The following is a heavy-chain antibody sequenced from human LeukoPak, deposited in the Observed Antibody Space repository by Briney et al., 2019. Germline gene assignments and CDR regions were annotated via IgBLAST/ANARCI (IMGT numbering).Heavy chain of an antibody. D-gene: IGHD3-10*02. CDR2: IIPIFGTA. Sequence: SVKVSCKASGGTFSSYAISWVRQAPGQGLEWMGGIIPIFGTANYAQKFQGRVTITADESTGTAYMELSSLRSEDTAVYYCTRELSGCSETVCSGAWGQGTLVIVSS. CDR3: TRELSGCSETVCSGA. CDR1: GGTFSSYA. J-gene: IGHJ5*02. V-gene: IGHV1-69*13.